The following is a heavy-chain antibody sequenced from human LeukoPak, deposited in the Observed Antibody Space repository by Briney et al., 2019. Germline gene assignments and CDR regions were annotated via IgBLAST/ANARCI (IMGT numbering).Heavy chain of an antibody. CDR2: IYYSGST. D-gene: IGHD2-15*01. CDR1: GGSFSSYY. J-gene: IGHJ6*03. CDR3: ARTTEGYCRGRSCYSYYYYMDV. V-gene: IGHV4-59*01. Sequence: PSETLSLTCAVYGGSFSSYYWSWIRQPPGKGLEWIGYIYYSGSTNYNPSLKSRVTISVDTSKNQFSLKLRSVTAADTAVYYCARTTEGYCRGRSCYSYYYYMDVWGKGTTVTVSS.